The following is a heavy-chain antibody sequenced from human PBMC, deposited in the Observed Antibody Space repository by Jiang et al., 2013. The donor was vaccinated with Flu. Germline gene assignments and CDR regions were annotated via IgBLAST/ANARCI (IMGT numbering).Heavy chain of an antibody. CDR2: INTNTGNP. Sequence: QSGSELKKPGASVKVSCKASGYTFTSYAMNWVRQAPGQGLEWMGWINTNTGNPTYAQGFTGRFVFSLDTSVSTAYLQISSLKAEDTAVYYCAIPWWTMTSQSASAPDYWGQGTLVTVSS. D-gene: IGHD4-17*01. CDR1: GYTFTSYA. V-gene: IGHV7-4-1*02. CDR3: AIPWWTMTSQSASAPDY. J-gene: IGHJ4*02.